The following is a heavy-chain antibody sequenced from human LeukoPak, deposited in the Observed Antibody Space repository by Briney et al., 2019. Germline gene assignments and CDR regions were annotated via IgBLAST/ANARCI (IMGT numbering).Heavy chain of an antibody. V-gene: IGHV1-69*01. CDR2: IIPIFGTA. Sequence: GASVKVSCKASGGTFSIYAISWVRQAPGQGREWMGGIIPIFGTANYAQKFQGRVTITADESTSTAYMELSSLRSEDTAVYYCASGGIAVAASYYYYGMDVWGKGTTVTVSS. CDR1: GGTFSIYA. D-gene: IGHD6-19*01. CDR3: ASGGIAVAASYYYYGMDV. J-gene: IGHJ6*04.